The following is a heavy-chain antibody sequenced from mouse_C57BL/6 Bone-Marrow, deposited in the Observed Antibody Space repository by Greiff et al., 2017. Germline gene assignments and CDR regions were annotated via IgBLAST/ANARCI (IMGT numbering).Heavy chain of an antibody. CDR2: IDPSDSYT. Sequence: VQLQQPGAELVRPGTSVKLSCKASGYTFTSYWMHWVKQRPGQGLEWIGVIDPSDSYTNYNQKFKGKATLTVDTSSLTAYMQLSSLTSEDSAVYYCAIIDGKGYWGQGTTLTVSS. CDR1: GYTFTSYW. D-gene: IGHD1-1*01. CDR3: AIIDGKGY. V-gene: IGHV1-59*01. J-gene: IGHJ2*01.